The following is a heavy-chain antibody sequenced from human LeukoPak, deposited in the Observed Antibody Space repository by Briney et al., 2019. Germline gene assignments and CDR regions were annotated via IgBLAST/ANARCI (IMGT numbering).Heavy chain of an antibody. CDR2: IWYDGSNK. V-gene: IGHV3-33*01. Sequence: GGSLRLSCAASGCTFSSYGMHWVRQAPGKGLEWVAVIWYDGSNKYYADSVKGRFTIARDNSKNTLYLQMNSLRADDTAVYYCARDQTNDYYGMDVWGQGTTVTVSS. J-gene: IGHJ6*02. D-gene: IGHD1-14*01. CDR3: ARDQTNDYYGMDV. CDR1: GCTFSSYG.